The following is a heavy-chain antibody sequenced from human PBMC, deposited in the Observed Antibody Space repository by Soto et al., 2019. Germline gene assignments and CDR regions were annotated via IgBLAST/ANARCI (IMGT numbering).Heavy chain of an antibody. CDR3: ARSHGRY. CDR2: IYYSGST. V-gene: IGHV4-59*11. Sequence: SETLSLTCAVYSGSLSGHFCTWIRQPPGKGLEWIGYIYYSGSTNYNPSLKSRVTISVDTSKNQFSLKLSSVTAADTAVYYCARSHGRYWGQGTLVTVSS. CDR1: SGSLSGHF. J-gene: IGHJ4*02.